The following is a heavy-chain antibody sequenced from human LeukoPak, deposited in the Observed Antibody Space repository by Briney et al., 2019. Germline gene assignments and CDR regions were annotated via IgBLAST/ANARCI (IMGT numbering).Heavy chain of an antibody. Sequence: GGSLRLSCAASGFTVSSNYMSWVRLAPGKGLEWVSLYRAGSTYYADSVKGRFTISRDNSKNTLYLQMNSLRAEDTAVYYCATLSSGSYYGPFDYWGQGTLVTVSS. D-gene: IGHD3-22*01. CDR1: GFTVSSNY. CDR2: YRAGST. J-gene: IGHJ4*02. V-gene: IGHV3-53*01. CDR3: ATLSSGSYYGPFDY.